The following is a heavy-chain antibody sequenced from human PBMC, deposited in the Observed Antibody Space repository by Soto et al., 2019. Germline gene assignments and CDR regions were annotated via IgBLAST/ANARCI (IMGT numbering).Heavy chain of an antibody. D-gene: IGHD3-10*01. CDR2: INPNSGGT. Sequence: GASVKVSCKASGYTFTGYYMHWVRQAPGQGLEWMGWINPNSGGTNYAQKFQGWVTMTRDTSISTAYMELSSLRSEDTAVYYCARDRLARGSGSYYNENYWGQGTLVTVSS. CDR1: GYTFTGYY. J-gene: IGHJ4*02. V-gene: IGHV1-2*04. CDR3: ARDRLARGSGSYYNENY.